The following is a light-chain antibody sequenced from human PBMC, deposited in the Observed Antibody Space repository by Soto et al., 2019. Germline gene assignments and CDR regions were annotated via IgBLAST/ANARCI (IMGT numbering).Light chain of an antibody. J-gene: IGLJ2*01. CDR1: SSDVGGYNY. CDR2: EVS. V-gene: IGLV2-14*01. CDR3: SSYTRSR. Sequence: QSALTQPASVSGSPGQSITISCTGTSSDVGGYNYVSWYQQHPGKAPKLMIYEVSNRPSGVSNRFSGSKSGNTASLTISGLQAEDEADYYCSSYTRSRIGGGTKLTVL.